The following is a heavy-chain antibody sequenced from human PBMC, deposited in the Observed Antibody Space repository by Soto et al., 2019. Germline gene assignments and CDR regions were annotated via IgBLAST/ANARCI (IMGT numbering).Heavy chain of an antibody. CDR2: IYWNDDK. J-gene: IGHJ4*02. CDR1: GFSLSTSGVG. D-gene: IGHD3-10*01. CDR3: ARVYGEVGFGY. Sequence: QITLKESGPTLVKPTQTLTLTCTFSGFSLSTSGVGVGWIRQPPGKALEWLALIYWNDDKRYSPSLKSRLTITKDTSKTQVVLTMTNMDPVDTATYYCARVYGEVGFGYWGQGTLVTVSS. V-gene: IGHV2-5*01.